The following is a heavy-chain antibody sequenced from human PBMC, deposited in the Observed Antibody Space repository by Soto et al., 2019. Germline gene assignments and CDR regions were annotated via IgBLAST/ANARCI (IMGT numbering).Heavy chain of an antibody. V-gene: IGHV1-46*01. CDR1: GYTFTSYY. CDR2: INPSCGST. D-gene: IGHD6-6*01. Sequence: ASVKVSCKASGYTFTSYYIHWVRQAPGQGLEWMGIINPSCGSTSYAQKFQGRVTMTRDTSTSTVYMELSSLRSEDTAVYYCAGVTNSSSSGYYYGMDVWGQGTTVTVSS. J-gene: IGHJ6*02. CDR3: AGVTNSSSSGYYYGMDV.